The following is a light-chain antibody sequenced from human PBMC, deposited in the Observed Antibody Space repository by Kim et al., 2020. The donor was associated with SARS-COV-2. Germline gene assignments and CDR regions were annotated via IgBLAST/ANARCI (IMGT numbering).Light chain of an antibody. V-gene: IGLV2-14*04. CDR3: SSYTSSTTCV. CDR1: RSEVGGDND. CDR2: DAS. J-gene: IGLJ1*01. Sequence: GHSKTISCTGTRSEVGGDNDVSKYQQHPGKAPKLMIYDASKRTSGVSNRFSGTKSGNTNSLTISGLQAEDEADYYCSSYTSSTTCVYGTRTKVTVL.